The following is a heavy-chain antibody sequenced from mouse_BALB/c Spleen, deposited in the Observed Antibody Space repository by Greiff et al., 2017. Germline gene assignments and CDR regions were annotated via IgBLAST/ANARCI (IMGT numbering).Heavy chain of an antibody. CDR1: GYTFTSYW. CDR2: INPSNGRT. J-gene: IGHJ4*01. V-gene: IGHV1S81*02. Sequence: QVQLQQPGAELVKPGASVKLSCKASGYTFTSYWMHWVKQRPGQGLEWIGEINPSNGRTNYNEKFKSKATLTVDKPSSTAYMQLSSLTSEDSAVYYCARLDYRSNIVAMDYWGQGTSVTVSS. D-gene: IGHD2-14*01. CDR3: ARLDYRSNIVAMDY.